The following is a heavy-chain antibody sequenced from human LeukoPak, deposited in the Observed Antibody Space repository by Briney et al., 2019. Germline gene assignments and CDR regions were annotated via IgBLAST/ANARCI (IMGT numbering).Heavy chain of an antibody. V-gene: IGHV3-48*03. Sequence: GGSLRLSCAASGFTFSSYEMNWVRQAPGKGLEWISYITSSGDTVHYADSVKGRFTISRDNAKNSLYLQMNSLRVEDTAVYYCAKVAKYYYGPETYYFFEQWGQGTPVTASS. J-gene: IGHJ4*02. D-gene: IGHD3-10*01. CDR3: AKVAKYYYGPETYYFFEQ. CDR1: GFTFSSYE. CDR2: ITSSGDTV.